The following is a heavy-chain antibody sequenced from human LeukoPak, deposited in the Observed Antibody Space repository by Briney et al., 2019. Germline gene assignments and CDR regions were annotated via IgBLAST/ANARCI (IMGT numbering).Heavy chain of an antibody. Sequence: GGSLRLSCAASGFTFINYAMSWVRQAPGRGLEWVSAISGTGGSTYYADSVKGRFTISRDNSKSTLYLQMNSLRAEDTAVYFCAKDRFGYSGSLDYWVQGTLVTVSS. D-gene: IGHD1-26*01. V-gene: IGHV3-23*01. CDR3: AKDRFGYSGSLDY. J-gene: IGHJ4*02. CDR2: ISGTGGST. CDR1: GFTFINYA.